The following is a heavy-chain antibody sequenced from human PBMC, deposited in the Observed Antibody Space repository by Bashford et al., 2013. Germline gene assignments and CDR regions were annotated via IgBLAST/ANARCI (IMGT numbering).Heavy chain of an antibody. J-gene: IGHJ6*02. CDR3: ARGVTRYYYGPDV. CDR1: GGSVRSYY. Sequence: SETLSLTCTVSGGSVRSYYWTWIRQSPEKGLEWIGYIYHSGNTHYNPSLKSRATISVDTPRNQFFLTLSSVTAADTAVYYCARGVTRYYYGPDVWGQGTTVTVSS. D-gene: IGHD3-10*01. CDR2: IYHSGNT. V-gene: IGHV4-59*02.